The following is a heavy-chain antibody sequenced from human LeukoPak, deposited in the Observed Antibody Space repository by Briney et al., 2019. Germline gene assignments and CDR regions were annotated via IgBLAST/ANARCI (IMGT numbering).Heavy chain of an antibody. V-gene: IGHV4-34*01. Sequence: PSETLSLTCAVYGGSFSGYYWSWIRQPPGKGLEWIGEINHSGSTNYNPSLKSRVTISVDTSKNQFSLKLSSVTAADTAVYYCARKGYDSSGYYAAIDYWGQGTLVTVSS. CDR3: ARKGYDSSGYYAAIDY. CDR1: GGSFSGYY. CDR2: INHSGST. D-gene: IGHD3-22*01. J-gene: IGHJ4*02.